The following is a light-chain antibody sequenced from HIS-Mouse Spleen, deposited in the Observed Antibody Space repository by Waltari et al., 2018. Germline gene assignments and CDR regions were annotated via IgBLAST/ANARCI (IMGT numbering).Light chain of an antibody. J-gene: IGLJ1*01. CDR2: EVS. Sequence: QSALTQPASVSGSPGQSITIPCTGTSSDVGCYHYVSWYQQHPGKAPKLMIYEVSNRPSGVSNRFSGSKSGNTASLTISGLQAEDEADYYCSSYTSSSTLLYVFGTGTKVTVL. CDR3: SSYTSSSTLLYV. CDR1: SSDVGCYHY. V-gene: IGLV2-14*01.